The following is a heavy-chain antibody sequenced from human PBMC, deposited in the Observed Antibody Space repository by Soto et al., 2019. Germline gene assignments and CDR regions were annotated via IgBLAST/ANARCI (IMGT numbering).Heavy chain of an antibody. CDR3: AKDRYGDFWSGYYFDY. J-gene: IGHJ4*02. D-gene: IGHD3-3*01. Sequence: GGSLRLSCAASGFTFSSYGMHWVRQAPGKGLEWVAVISYDGSNKYYADSVKGRFTISRDNSKNTLYLQMNSLRAEDTAVYYCAKDRYGDFWSGYYFDYWGQGTLVTVPQ. CDR1: GFTFSSYG. V-gene: IGHV3-30*18. CDR2: ISYDGSNK.